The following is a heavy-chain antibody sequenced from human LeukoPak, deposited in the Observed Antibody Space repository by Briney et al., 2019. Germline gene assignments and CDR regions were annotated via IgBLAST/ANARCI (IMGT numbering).Heavy chain of an antibody. V-gene: IGHV1-69*05. J-gene: IGHJ4*02. CDR2: IIPIFGTA. CDR3: ASGPHIAAAGTGY. CDR1: GGTFSSYA. Sequence: SVKVSCKASGGTFSSYAISWVRQAPGQGLEWMGGIIPIFGTANYAQKFQGRVTITTDESTRTAYMELSSLRSEDTAVYYCASGPHIAAAGTGYWGQGTLVTVSS. D-gene: IGHD6-13*01.